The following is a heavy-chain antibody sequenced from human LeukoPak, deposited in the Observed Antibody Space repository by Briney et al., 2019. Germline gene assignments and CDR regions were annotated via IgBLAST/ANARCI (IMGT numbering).Heavy chain of an antibody. CDR2: IYYSGST. CDR1: GGSISSGGYY. D-gene: IGHD3-9*01. Sequence: PSQTLSLTCTVSGGSISSGGYYWSWIRQHPGKGLECIGYIYYSGSTYYNPSLRSRVTISVDTSKNQFSLKLSSVTAADTAVYYCARASGGGYDILTGYYKGSWFDPWGQGTLVTVSS. CDR3: ARASGGGYDILTGYYKGSWFDP. V-gene: IGHV4-31*03. J-gene: IGHJ5*02.